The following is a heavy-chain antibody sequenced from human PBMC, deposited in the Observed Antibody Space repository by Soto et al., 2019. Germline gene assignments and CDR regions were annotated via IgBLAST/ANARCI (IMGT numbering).Heavy chain of an antibody. Sequence: TLSLTCAVSGGSISSGGYSWSWIRQPPGKGLERIGYIYHSGSTYYNPSLKSRVTISVDRSKNQFSLKLSSVTAADTAVYYCARGPPLLWWSQGTLVTVS. CDR3: ARGPPLLW. D-gene: IGHD2-21*01. CDR2: IYHSGST. J-gene: IGHJ4*02. CDR1: GGSISSGGYS. V-gene: IGHV4-30-2*01.